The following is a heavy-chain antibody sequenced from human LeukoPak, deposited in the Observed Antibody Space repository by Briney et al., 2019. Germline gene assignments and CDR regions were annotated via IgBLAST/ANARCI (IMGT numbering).Heavy chain of an antibody. V-gene: IGHV1-2*02. CDR3: ARDSIAAAGLSFDL. D-gene: IGHD6-13*01. Sequence: ASVKVSCKASGYTFTDYYMHWVRQAPGQGLELMGWIYPNSGGTNYAQKFQGRVTMTRDTSISTAYMELSRLRSDDTAVYYCARDSIAAAGLSFDLWGRGTLVTVSS. CDR2: IYPNSGGT. J-gene: IGHJ3*01. CDR1: GYTFTDYY.